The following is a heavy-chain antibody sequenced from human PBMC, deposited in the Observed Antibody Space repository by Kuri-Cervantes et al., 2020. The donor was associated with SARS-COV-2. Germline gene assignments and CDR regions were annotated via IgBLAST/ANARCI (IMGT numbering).Heavy chain of an antibody. D-gene: IGHD2-2*02. Sequence: GESLKISCKGSGYSFTSYWIGWVRQMLGKGLEWMGIIYPGDSDTRYSPSFQGQVTISADKSISTAYLQWSSLKASDTAMYYCARQSADCSSTSCYIDYWGQGTLVTVSS. CDR2: IYPGDSDT. J-gene: IGHJ4*02. CDR1: GYSFTSYW. CDR3: ARQSADCSSTSCYIDY. V-gene: IGHV5-51*01.